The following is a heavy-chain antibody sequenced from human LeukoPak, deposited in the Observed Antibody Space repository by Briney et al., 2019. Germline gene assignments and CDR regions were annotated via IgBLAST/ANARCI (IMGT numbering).Heavy chain of an antibody. J-gene: IGHJ4*02. V-gene: IGHV1-8*01. Sequence: GASVKVSCKASGYTFTSYDINWVRQATGQGLEWMGWMNPNSGNTGYAQKFQGRVTMTRNTSISTAYMELSSLRSEDTAVYYCASVRGSSGWFYFDYWGQGTLVTVSS. D-gene: IGHD6-19*01. CDR1: GYTFTSYD. CDR3: ASVRGSSGWFYFDY. CDR2: MNPNSGNT.